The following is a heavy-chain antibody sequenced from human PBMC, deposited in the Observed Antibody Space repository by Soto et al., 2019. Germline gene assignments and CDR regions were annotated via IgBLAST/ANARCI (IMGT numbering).Heavy chain of an antibody. D-gene: IGHD3-3*01. CDR2: IFYSGSF. Sequence: QVQLQESGPGLVKPSQTLSLTCTVSGGSISSGTSYWSWIRQRPGQGLEWIGYIFYSGSFYYTPSLRGRGMRVADTSKNQFTLRLSSVTAADTAVYYCARAPETPSILGVALPYFFDYWGQGALVTVSS. CDR1: GGSISSGTSY. CDR3: ARAPETPSILGVALPYFFDY. V-gene: IGHV4-31*03. J-gene: IGHJ4*02.